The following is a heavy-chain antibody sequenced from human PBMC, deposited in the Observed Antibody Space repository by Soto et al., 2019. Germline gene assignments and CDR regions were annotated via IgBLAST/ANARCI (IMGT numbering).Heavy chain of an antibody. V-gene: IGHV1-3*01. CDR3: ARLGYQKHLHAGFDM. CDR2: ISAGNGQT. D-gene: IGHD6-13*01. CDR1: GYSFTNYG. J-gene: IGHJ3*02. Sequence: SVKVSCKASGYSFTNYGIRWVRQAPGHRLEWMGWISAGNGQTKYSQRFQGRVTITRDTAASTAQMELSSLTFDDTAVYYCARLGYQKHLHAGFDMWGPGSLVTVSS.